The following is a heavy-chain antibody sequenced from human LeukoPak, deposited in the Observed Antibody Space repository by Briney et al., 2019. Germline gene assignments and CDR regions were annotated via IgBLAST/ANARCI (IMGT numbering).Heavy chain of an antibody. V-gene: IGHV3-23*01. J-gene: IGHJ4*02. CDR1: GFTFSSYA. Sequence: VGSLRLSCAASGFTFSSYAMSWVRQAPGKGLEWVSAISGSGGSTYYADSVKGRFTISRDNSKNTLYLQMNSLRAEDTAVYYCAKDGTGYSSSWYRVYFDYWGQGTLVSVSS. D-gene: IGHD6-13*01. CDR3: AKDGTGYSSSWYRVYFDY. CDR2: ISGSGGST.